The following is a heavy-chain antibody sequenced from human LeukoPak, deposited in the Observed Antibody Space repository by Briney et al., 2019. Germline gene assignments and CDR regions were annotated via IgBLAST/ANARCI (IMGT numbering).Heavy chain of an antibody. D-gene: IGHD3-10*01. V-gene: IGHV4-61*01. Sequence: SETLSLTCTVSGGSVGSGSYYWSWIRQPPGKGLEWIGYIYYSGSTNYNPSLKSRVTISVDTSKNQFSLKLSSVTAADTAVYYCARGEITMVRGVIHYGMDVWGKGTTVTVSS. CDR2: IYYSGST. CDR3: ARGEITMVRGVIHYGMDV. J-gene: IGHJ6*04. CDR1: GGSVGSGSYY.